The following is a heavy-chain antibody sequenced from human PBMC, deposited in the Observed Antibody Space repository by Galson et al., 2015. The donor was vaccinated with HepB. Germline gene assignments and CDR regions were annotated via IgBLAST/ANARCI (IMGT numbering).Heavy chain of an antibody. CDR1: GFTFSDYS. CDR2: LSGESSTI. Sequence: LRLSCAASGFTFSDYSMNWVRQAPGKGLEWVSYLSGESSTIFYADSVKGRFTISRDNSKNTLYLQMNSLRAEDTAVYYCAKGEYSSGWDFDYWGQGTLVTVSS. J-gene: IGHJ4*02. D-gene: IGHD6-19*01. CDR3: AKGEYSSGWDFDY. V-gene: IGHV3-48*01.